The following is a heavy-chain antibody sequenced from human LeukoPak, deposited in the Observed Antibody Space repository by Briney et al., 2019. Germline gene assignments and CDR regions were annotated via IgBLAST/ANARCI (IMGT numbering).Heavy chain of an antibody. V-gene: IGHV4-4*09. J-gene: IGHJ2*01. CDR3: ARGRRDGYNFYWYFDL. CDR2: IFPSGSS. CDR1: GASISSDY. D-gene: IGHD5-24*01. Sequence: SETLSLTCTVSGASISSDYWSWIRQTPGKALEYIGCIFPSGSSNYNPSLKSRAAILVDTSKNQFSLKVTSGTAADTAVYYCARGRRDGYNFYWYFDLWGRGTLVTVSS.